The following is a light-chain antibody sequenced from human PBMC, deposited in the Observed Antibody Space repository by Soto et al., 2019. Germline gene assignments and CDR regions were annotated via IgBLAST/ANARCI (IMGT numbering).Light chain of an antibody. CDR3: QQRRNWVS. J-gene: IGKJ3*01. Sequence: LTQSPAILSLSPGEKATLPCTASQSVDSYMAWYQQRPGQPPRLLIHDTSHRASGVPARFRGSGSGTDFTLTITSLEPEDFAVYFCQQRRNWVSFGPGTRV. V-gene: IGKV3-11*01. CDR2: DTS. CDR1: QSVDSY.